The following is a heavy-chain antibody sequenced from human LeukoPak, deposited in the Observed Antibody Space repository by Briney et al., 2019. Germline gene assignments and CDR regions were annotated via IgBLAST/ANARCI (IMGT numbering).Heavy chain of an antibody. Sequence: GDSLKISCKGSGYSFTSYWIGWVRQMPGKGLEWMGFIFPRDSDTAYSPSFQGQVTFSVDESISTAYLQWSSLKASDTAMYYCARRISNIFDWFDSWGQGTQVIVSS. CDR3: ARRISNIFDWFDS. CDR1: GYSFTSYW. D-gene: IGHD3-3*01. V-gene: IGHV5-51*01. J-gene: IGHJ5*01. CDR2: IFPRDSDT.